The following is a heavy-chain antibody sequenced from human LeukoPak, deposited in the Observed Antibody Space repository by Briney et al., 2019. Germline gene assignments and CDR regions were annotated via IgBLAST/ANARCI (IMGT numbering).Heavy chain of an antibody. V-gene: IGHV4-61*01. D-gene: IGHD4-17*01. J-gene: IGHJ6*02. CDR1: GASVSSASY. CDR2: IYNGVNT. CDR3: ASLTTVYYYYGMDV. Sequence: PSETLSLTCTVSGASVSSASYWTWIRQPPGKGVEWIAHIYNGVNTNYNPSLKSRVTISVDTSKNQFSLRLSSVTAADTAVYYCASLTTVYYYYGMDVWGQGTTVTVSS.